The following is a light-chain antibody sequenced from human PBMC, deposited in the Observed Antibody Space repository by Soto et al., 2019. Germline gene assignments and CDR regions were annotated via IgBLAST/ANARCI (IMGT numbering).Light chain of an antibody. CDR3: CSFTTSSTLV. CDR1: SSDVGAYNH. J-gene: IGLJ1*01. V-gene: IGLV2-14*01. Sequence: QSALTQPASVSGSPGQSITISCTGTSSDVGAYNHVPWYQQHPGKAPQLIIYEVSNRPSGLSNRFSASKSGNTASLTISGLQSEDEADYYCCSFTTSSTLVFGTGTKVTV. CDR2: EVS.